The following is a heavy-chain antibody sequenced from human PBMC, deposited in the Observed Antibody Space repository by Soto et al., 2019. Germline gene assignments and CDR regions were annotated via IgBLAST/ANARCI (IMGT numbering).Heavy chain of an antibody. D-gene: IGHD3-10*01. CDR2: YGGSGGSR. V-gene: IGHV3-23*01. J-gene: IGHJ6*03. CDR3: VKFRGRAYPYYYMDV. CDR1: GFTFSTYG. Sequence: DVQLLESGGGLVQWGGSLRLSCVTSGFTFSTYGMTWVRQAPGKGLEWVSYGGSGGSRYYAESVKGSFTISRDNSKNTLSLEMNSLRAEATATYYCVKFRGRAYPYYYMDVWGKGTTVTVSS.